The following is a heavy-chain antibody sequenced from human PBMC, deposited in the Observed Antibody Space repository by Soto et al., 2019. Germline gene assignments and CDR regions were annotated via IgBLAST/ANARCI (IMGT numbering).Heavy chain of an antibody. J-gene: IGHJ2*01. CDR1: GGSISGGVGGLYY. CDR2: IYDSGST. CDR3: AREVIPLTTDWYFDL. Sequence: QLQLRESGPGLVKPSETLSLTCTVSGGSISGGVGGLYYWSWIRQPPGKGLEWIGYIYDSGSTYYNPSLTSRVTLSVDPSKNQFSLRLSSVTAADTAVYYSAREVIPLTTDWYFDLWGRGTLVTVSS. D-gene: IGHD4-17*01. V-gene: IGHV4-30-4*01.